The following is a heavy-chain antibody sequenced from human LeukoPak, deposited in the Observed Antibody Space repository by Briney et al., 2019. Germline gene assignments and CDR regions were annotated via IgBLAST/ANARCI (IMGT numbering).Heavy chain of an antibody. J-gene: IGHJ6*02. V-gene: IGHV4-30-4*01. Sequence: PSGTLSLTCTVSGGSISSGDYYWSWIRQPPGKGLEWIGYIYYSGSTYYNPSLKSRVTISVDTSKNQFSLKLSSVTAADTAVYYCARDLGYSYGYYYYYGMDVWGQGTTVTVSS. CDR3: ARDLGYSYGYYYYYGMDV. CDR1: GGSISSGDYY. CDR2: IYYSGST. D-gene: IGHD5-18*01.